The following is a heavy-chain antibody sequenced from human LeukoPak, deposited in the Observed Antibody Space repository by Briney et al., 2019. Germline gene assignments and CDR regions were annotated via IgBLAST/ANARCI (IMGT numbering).Heavy chain of an antibody. D-gene: IGHD6-19*01. V-gene: IGHV4/OR15-8*01. CDR1: GGSISSGIR. Sequence: SQTLSLTCGVSGGSISSGIRWSWVRQPPGKGLEWIGEIHHEGSTKYSPSLKSRVTISVDKSKNQFSLKLNSVTAADTAVYYSTAQGGWYIDYWGQGTLVTVSS. J-gene: IGHJ4*02. CDR3: TAQGGWYIDY. CDR2: IHHEGST.